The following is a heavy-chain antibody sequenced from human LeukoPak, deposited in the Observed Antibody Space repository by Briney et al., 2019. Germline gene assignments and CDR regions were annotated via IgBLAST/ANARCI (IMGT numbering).Heavy chain of an antibody. CDR2: IKSKTDGGTT. CDR1: GFTFSNAW. CDR3: ITGKNYYDSSGQEY. D-gene: IGHD3-22*01. Sequence: PGGSLRPSCAASGFTFSNAWMSWVRQAPGKGLEWVGRIKSKTDGGTTDYAAPVKGRLTISRDDSKNTLYLQMNSLKTEDTAVYYCITGKNYYDSSGQEYWGQGTLVTVSS. V-gene: IGHV3-15*01. J-gene: IGHJ4*02.